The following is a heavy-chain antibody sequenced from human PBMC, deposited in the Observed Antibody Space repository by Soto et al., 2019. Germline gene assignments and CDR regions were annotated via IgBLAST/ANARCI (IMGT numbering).Heavy chain of an antibody. Sequence: PGGSLRLSCAASGFTFSDYYMSWIRQAPGKGLERVSYISSSSSYTNYADSVKGRFTISRDNAKNSLYLQMNSLRAEDTAVYYCAGQYSSANWFDPWGQGNLVTVSS. J-gene: IGHJ5*02. CDR2: ISSSSSYT. CDR3: AGQYSSANWFDP. CDR1: GFTFSDYY. D-gene: IGHD6-25*01. V-gene: IGHV3-11*06.